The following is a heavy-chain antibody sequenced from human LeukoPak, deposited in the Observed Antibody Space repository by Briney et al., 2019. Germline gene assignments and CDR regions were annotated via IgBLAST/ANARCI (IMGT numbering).Heavy chain of an antibody. Sequence: ASVKVSCKASGYTFTSYYMYWVRQAPGQGLEWMGIINPSGGSTSYAQKFQGRVTMTRDTSTSTVYMELSSLRSEDTAVYYCARAPGIAAAGTEDWFDPWGQGTLVTVSS. CDR2: INPSGGST. CDR1: GYTFTSYY. D-gene: IGHD6-13*01. J-gene: IGHJ5*02. V-gene: IGHV1-46*01. CDR3: ARAPGIAAAGTEDWFDP.